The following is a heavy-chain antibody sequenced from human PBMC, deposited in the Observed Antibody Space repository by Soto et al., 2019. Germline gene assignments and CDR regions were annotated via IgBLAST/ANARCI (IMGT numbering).Heavy chain of an antibody. Sequence: SETLSLTCTVSGGSISSYYWSWIRQPPGKGLEWIGYIYYSGSTNYNPSLKSRVTISVDTSKNQFSLKLSSVTAADTAVYYCARVYSSSWHLFDYWGQGTLVTVSS. V-gene: IGHV4-59*01. CDR3: ARVYSSSWHLFDY. J-gene: IGHJ4*02. D-gene: IGHD6-13*01. CDR1: GGSISSYY. CDR2: IYYSGST.